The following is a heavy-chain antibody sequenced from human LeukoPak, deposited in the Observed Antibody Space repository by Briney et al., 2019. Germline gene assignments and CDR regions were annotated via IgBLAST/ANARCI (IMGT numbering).Heavy chain of an antibody. J-gene: IGHJ5*02. CDR3: ARVSAYRLVGATYNWFDP. D-gene: IGHD1-26*01. CDR1: GGTFSSYA. Sequence: ASVKVSCKASGGTFSSYAISWVRQAPGQGLEWMGGIIPIFGTANYAQKFQGRVTITTDESTSTAYMELSSLRSEDTAVYYCARVSAYRLVGATYNWFDPWGQGTLVTVSS. V-gene: IGHV1-69*05. CDR2: IIPIFGTA.